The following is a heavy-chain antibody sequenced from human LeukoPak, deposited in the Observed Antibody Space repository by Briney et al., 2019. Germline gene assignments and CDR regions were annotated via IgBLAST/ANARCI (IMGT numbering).Heavy chain of an antibody. V-gene: IGHV4-59*08. D-gene: IGHD3-10*01. Sequence: PSGTLSLTCSVSGGSISNYYWSWVRQPPGKGLEWIAYIYSSGSSNYNPSLKGRVTISVDTSKNQFSLKLSSVTAADTAVYYCALITMVRGVIDYWGQGTLVTVSS. CDR2: IYSSGSS. CDR1: GGSISNYY. J-gene: IGHJ4*02. CDR3: ALITMVRGVIDY.